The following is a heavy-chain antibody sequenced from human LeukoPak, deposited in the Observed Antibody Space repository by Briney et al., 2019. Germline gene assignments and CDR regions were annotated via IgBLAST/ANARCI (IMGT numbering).Heavy chain of an antibody. Sequence: GGSLRLSCAASGFTFSSYEMNWVRQAPGKGLEWVSYISSSGSTIYYADSVKGRFTISRDNAKNSLYLQMNSLRAEGTAVYYCARDLGGYSYFDYWGQGTLVSASS. V-gene: IGHV3-48*03. CDR1: GFTFSSYE. J-gene: IGHJ4*02. CDR3: ARDLGGYSYFDY. CDR2: ISSSGSTI. D-gene: IGHD5-18*01.